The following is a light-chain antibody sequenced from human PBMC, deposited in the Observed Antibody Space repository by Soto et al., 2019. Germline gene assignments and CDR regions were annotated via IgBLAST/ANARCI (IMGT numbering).Light chain of an antibody. J-gene: IGKJ3*01. CDR1: QSLLHSNGYNY. V-gene: IGKV2-28*01. Sequence: DIVMTQSPLSLPVTPGEPASISCRSSQSLLHSNGYNYLDWYLQKPGQSPQLLIYLGSNRASGXRXXFSGSGSGTDFTLKISRVEAEDVGVYYCMQALQQFTFGPRTKVDIK. CDR3: MQALQQFT. CDR2: LGS.